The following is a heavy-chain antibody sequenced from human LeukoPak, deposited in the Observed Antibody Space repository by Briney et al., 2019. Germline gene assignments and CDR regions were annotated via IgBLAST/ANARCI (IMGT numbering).Heavy chain of an antibody. CDR3: ARGPDGYQY. CDR1: GSTFSSYG. J-gene: IGHJ4*02. D-gene: IGHD5-24*01. V-gene: IGHV3-21*01. CDR2: ISSSSSYI. Sequence: KSGGSLRLSCAASGSTFSSYGMSWVRQAPGKGLEWVSSISSSSSYIYYADSVKGRFTISRDNAKNSLYLQMNSLRAEDTAVYYCARGPDGYQYWGQGTLVTVSS.